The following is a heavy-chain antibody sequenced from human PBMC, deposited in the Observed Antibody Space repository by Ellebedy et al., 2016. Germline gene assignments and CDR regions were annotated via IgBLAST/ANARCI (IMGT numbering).Heavy chain of an antibody. Sequence: SETLSLTCSVSGDSINTSSYYWGWILQPPGEGLEWIGSIYYSGSTFYKSSLKSRITMSVDPSRDYFSLRLSSVTASDSAVYYCVRTRGRGVAKFDVWGQGALVTVSS. D-gene: IGHD3-3*01. CDR3: VRTRGRGVAKFDV. CDR2: IYYSGST. V-gene: IGHV4-39*01. J-gene: IGHJ4*02. CDR1: GDSINTSSYY.